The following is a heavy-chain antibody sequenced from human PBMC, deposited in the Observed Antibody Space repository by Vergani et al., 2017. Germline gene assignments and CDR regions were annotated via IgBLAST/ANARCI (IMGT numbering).Heavy chain of an antibody. CDR3: AKSRGYYSTDGFDI. Sequence: EVQLVESRGVLVQPGGSLRLSCAASGFTVSSNEMSWVRQAPGKGLEWVSSISGGSTYYADSRKGRFTISRDNSKNTLYLQLNSLRADDTAVYYCAKSRGYYSTDGFDIWGQGTMVTVSS. CDR1: GFTVSSNE. V-gene: IGHV3-38-3*01. J-gene: IGHJ3*02. D-gene: IGHD2-15*01. CDR2: ISGGST.